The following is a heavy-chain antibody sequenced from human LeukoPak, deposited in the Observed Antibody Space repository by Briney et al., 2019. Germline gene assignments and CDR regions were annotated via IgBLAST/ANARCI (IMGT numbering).Heavy chain of an antibody. Sequence: ASVKVSCKASGYTFTSYAMHWVRQAPGQGLAWMGIISPSGGSTSYAQKFQGRVTMTRDTSTNTVYMELSSLRSEDTAVYYCARGEYYYDSSGPGTSWGQGTLVTVSS. CDR1: GYTFTSYA. J-gene: IGHJ5*02. V-gene: IGHV1-46*01. CDR3: ARGEYYYDSSGPGTS. D-gene: IGHD3-22*01. CDR2: ISPSGGST.